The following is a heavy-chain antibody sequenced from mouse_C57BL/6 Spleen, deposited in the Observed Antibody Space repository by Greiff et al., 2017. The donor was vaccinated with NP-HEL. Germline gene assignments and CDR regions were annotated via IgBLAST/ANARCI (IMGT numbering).Heavy chain of an antibody. V-gene: IGHV1-64*01. CDR2: IHPNSGST. CDR3: ARWGYDVRGDY. Sequence: VQLQQSGAELVKPGASVKLSCKASGYTFTSYWMHWVKQRPGQGLEWIGMIHPNSGSTNYNEKFKSKATLTVDKSSSTAYMQLSSLTSEDSAVYYCARWGYDVRGDYWGQGTTLTVSS. J-gene: IGHJ2*01. CDR1: GYTFTSYW. D-gene: IGHD2-2*01.